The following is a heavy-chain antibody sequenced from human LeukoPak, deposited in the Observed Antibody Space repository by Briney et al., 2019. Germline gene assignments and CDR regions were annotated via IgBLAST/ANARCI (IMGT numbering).Heavy chain of an antibody. CDR2: INHSGAT. J-gene: IGHJ4*02. CDR1: GEYFSGFY. CDR3: ARGSPAAAGPLDY. Sequence: SETLSLTCAVYGEYFSGFYWSWIRQPPGRGLEWIGEINHSGATNCNPSLKSRVTISVDTSKNQFSLKLSSITAADTAVYYCARGSPAAAGPLDYWGQGNLVTASS. D-gene: IGHD6-13*01. V-gene: IGHV4-34*01.